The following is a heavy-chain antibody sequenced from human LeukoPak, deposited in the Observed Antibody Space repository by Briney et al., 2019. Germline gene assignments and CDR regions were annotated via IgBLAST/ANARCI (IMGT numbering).Heavy chain of an antibody. CDR1: GYTFTSYY. CDR2: INPSGGST. J-gene: IGHJ6*02. Sequence: GASVTVSCKASGYTFTSYYMHWVRQAPGQGLEWMGIINPSGGSTSYAQKFQGRVTMTRDTSTSTVYMELSSLRSEDTAVYYCARTIGGRAKSYYYGMDVWGQGTTVTVSS. CDR3: ARTIGGRAKSYYYGMDV. V-gene: IGHV1-46*01. D-gene: IGHD2-15*01.